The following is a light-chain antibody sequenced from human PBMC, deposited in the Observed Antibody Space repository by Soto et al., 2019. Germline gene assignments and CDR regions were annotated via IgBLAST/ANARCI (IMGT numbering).Light chain of an antibody. CDR2: AAS. V-gene: IGKV1-9*01. CDR3: QQVDSPPIT. J-gene: IGKJ5*01. CDR1: QGISSY. Sequence: DIQLTQSPSFLSASVGDRVTITCRASQGISSYLAWYQQKPGKAPNLLIYAASTLQSGVPSRFSGIGSETELTLTISSLEPVDFDTYYCQQVDSPPITFGQGTRLQIK.